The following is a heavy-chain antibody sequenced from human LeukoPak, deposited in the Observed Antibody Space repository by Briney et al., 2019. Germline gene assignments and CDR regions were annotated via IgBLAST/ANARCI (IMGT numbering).Heavy chain of an antibody. CDR1: GFTFSRYA. CDR2: ISGGGDNT. D-gene: IGHD1-1*01. CDR3: AKPVDGASVQRYFQH. J-gene: IGHJ1*01. V-gene: IGHV3-23*01. Sequence: PGGSLRLSCAASGFTFSRYAMSWVRQAPGKGLEWVSAISGGGDNTYYADSVRGRFTISRDKSKNTLFLQMNSLRAEDTAIYYCAKPVDGASVQRYFQHWGQGTLVTVSS.